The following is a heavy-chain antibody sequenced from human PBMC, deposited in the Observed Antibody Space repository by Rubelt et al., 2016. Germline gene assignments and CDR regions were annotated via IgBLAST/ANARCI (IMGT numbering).Heavy chain of an antibody. CDR1: GYTFTSYY. CDR2: INPSGGST. J-gene: IGHJ3*02. V-gene: IGHV1-46*01. Sequence: QVQLVQSGAEVKKPGASVKVSCKASGYTFTSYYMHWVRQAPGQGLAWMGIINPSGGSTSYEQKFQGRVTMTRDTSTSTVYMELSSLRSEDTAVYYCARDVIVVVPAAPDAFDIWGQGTMVTVSS. D-gene: IGHD2-2*01. CDR3: ARDVIVVVPAAPDAFDI.